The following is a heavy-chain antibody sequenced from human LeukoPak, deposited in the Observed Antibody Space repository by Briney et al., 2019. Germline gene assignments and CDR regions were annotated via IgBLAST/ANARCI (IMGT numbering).Heavy chain of an antibody. J-gene: IGHJ3*02. D-gene: IGHD3-22*01. V-gene: IGHV3-21*01. CDR3: ARAVYYDSSGYEPNDAFDI. Sequence: GGSLRLSCAASGFTFSSYTMNWVRQAPGKGLEWVSSISSSSSYIYYADSVKGRFTISRDNAKNSLYLQMNSLRAEDTAVYYCARAVYYDSSGYEPNDAFDIWGQGTMVTVSS. CDR1: GFTFSSYT. CDR2: ISSSSSYI.